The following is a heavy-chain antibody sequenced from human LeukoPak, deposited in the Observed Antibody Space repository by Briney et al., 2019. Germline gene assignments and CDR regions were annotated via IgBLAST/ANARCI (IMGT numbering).Heavy chain of an antibody. V-gene: IGHV1-46*01. D-gene: IGHD2-2*01. CDR1: GYTFTSYY. CDR2: INPSGGST. CDR3: ARSGYCSSTSCLGKRDYYYMDV. J-gene: IGHJ6*03. Sequence: GASVKVSCKASGYTFTSYYMHWVRQAPGQGLEWMGIINPSGGSTSYAQKFQGRVTMTRDMSTSTVYMELSSLRSEDTAVYYCARSGYCSSTSCLGKRDYYYMDVWGKGTTVTVSS.